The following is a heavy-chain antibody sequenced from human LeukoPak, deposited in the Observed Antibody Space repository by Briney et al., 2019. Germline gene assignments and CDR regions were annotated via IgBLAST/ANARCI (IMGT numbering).Heavy chain of an antibody. CDR2: IYHSGST. V-gene: IGHV4-38-2*02. Sequence: SETLSLTCTVSGYSISSGYYWGWIRQPPGKGLEWIGSIYHSGSTYYNPSLKSRVTISVDTSKNQFSLKLSSVTAADTAVYYCARGYSSDTFDYWGQGTLVTVSS. CDR1: GYSISSGYY. CDR3: ARGYSSDTFDY. J-gene: IGHJ4*02. D-gene: IGHD6-25*01.